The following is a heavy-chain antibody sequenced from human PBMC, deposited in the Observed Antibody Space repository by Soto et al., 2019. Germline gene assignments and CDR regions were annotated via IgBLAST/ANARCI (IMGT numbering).Heavy chain of an antibody. Sequence: GASVKVSCKASGGTFSSYAISWVRQAPGQGLEWMGGIIPIFGTANYAQKFQGRVTITADESTSTAYMELSSLRSEDTAVYYCARGGARPKDYYYYYGMDVWGQGTTVTVS. V-gene: IGHV1-69*13. CDR1: GGTFSSYA. D-gene: IGHD6-6*01. J-gene: IGHJ6*02. CDR3: ARGGARPKDYYYYYGMDV. CDR2: IIPIFGTA.